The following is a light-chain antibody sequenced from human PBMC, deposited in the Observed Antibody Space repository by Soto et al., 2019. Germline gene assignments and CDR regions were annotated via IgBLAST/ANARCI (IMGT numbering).Light chain of an antibody. CDR2: KAS. Sequence: DIQMTQSPSTLSASVGDRVTITCRASQSISSWLAWYQQKPGKAPKLLIYKASSLESGVPSRFSGSGSGTEFTLTIRSLQPDDFATYYCQQYNSYPWTCGQGTKVEIK. CDR1: QSISSW. V-gene: IGKV1-5*03. CDR3: QQYNSYPWT. J-gene: IGKJ1*01.